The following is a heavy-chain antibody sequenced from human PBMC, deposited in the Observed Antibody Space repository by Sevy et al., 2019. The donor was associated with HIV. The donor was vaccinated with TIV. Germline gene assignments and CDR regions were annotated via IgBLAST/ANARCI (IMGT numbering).Heavy chain of an antibody. J-gene: IGHJ5*02. Sequence: SETLSLTCTVSGGSISSGGYYWSWIRQRPGKGLEWIGYIYYSGSTYYNPSLKSRVTISVDSSKKQFSLKLSSVTAADTAVYYCAIISLRYYGVGSQWGGFDPWGQGTLVTVSS. CDR3: AIISLRYYGVGSQWGGFDP. CDR1: GGSISSGGYY. V-gene: IGHV4-31*03. CDR2: IYYSGST. D-gene: IGHD3-10*01.